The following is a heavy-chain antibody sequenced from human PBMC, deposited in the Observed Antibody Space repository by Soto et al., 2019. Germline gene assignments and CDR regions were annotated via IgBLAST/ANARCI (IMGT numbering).Heavy chain of an antibody. CDR1: GFTFSSYA. CDR2: ISYDGSNK. CDR3: ARDLAELGYYGMDV. J-gene: IGHJ6*02. Sequence: PGGPLRLSCAASGFTFSSYAMHWVRQAPGKGLEWVAVISYDGSNKYYADSVKGRFTISRDNSKNTLYLQMNSLRAEDTAVYYCARDLAELGYYGMDVWGQGTTVTVSS. V-gene: IGHV3-30-3*01. D-gene: IGHD3-3*02.